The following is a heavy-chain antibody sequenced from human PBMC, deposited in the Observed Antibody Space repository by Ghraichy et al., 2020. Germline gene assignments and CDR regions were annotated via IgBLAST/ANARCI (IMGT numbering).Heavy chain of an antibody. V-gene: IGHV4-39*01. D-gene: IGHD1-20*01. CDR1: GGSISSSSYY. Sequence: SETLSLTCTVSGGSISSSSYYWGWIRQPPGKGLEWIGSIYYSGSTYYNPSLKSRVTISVDTSKNQFSLKLSSVTAADTAVYYCARQPGNWNDGWFDPWGQGTLVTVSS. CDR3: ARQPGNWNDGWFDP. J-gene: IGHJ5*02. CDR2: IYYSGST.